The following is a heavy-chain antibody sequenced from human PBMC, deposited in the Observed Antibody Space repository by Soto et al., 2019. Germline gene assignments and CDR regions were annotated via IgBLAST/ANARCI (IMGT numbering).Heavy chain of an antibody. CDR1: GGSFSGYY. J-gene: IGHJ4*02. CDR2: INHSGST. CDR3: ARVRSIAARRYYFDY. D-gene: IGHD6-13*01. Sequence: SETLSLTCAVYGGSFSGYYWSWIRQPPGKGLEWIGEINHSGSTNYNPSLKSRVTISVDTSKNQFSLKLSSVTAADTAVYYCARVRSIAARRYYFDYWGQGALVTVSS. V-gene: IGHV4-34*01.